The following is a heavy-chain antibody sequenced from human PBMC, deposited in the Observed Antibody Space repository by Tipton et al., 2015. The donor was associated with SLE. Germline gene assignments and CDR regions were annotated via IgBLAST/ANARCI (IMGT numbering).Heavy chain of an antibody. J-gene: IGHJ3*02. CDR1: GGSISSYY. V-gene: IGHV4-59*01. Sequence: TLSLTCTVSGGSISSYYWSWIRQPPGKGLEWIGYIYYSGSTNYNPSLKSRVTISVDTSKNQFSLKLSSVTAADTAVYYCASETYYYGSGARAFDIWGQGTMVPVSS. CDR2: IYYSGST. D-gene: IGHD3-10*01. CDR3: ASETYYYGSGARAFDI.